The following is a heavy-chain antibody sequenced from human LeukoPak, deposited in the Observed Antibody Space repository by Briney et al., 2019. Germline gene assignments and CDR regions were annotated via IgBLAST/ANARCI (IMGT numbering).Heavy chain of an antibody. CDR2: IYWNDDN. CDR1: GFSLSTRGVG. Sequence: SGPTLVKPTETLTLTCTFSGFSLSTRGVGVGWIRQPPGKALEWLALIYWNDDNRYSPSLKSRLTITKDTSKNQVVLTMTNMDPVDTARYYCAHGSGWLYDYWGQGTLVTVSS. D-gene: IGHD6-19*01. V-gene: IGHV2-5*01. CDR3: AHGSGWLYDY. J-gene: IGHJ4*02.